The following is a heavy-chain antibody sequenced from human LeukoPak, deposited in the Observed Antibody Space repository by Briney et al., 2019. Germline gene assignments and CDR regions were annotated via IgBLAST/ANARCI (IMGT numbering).Heavy chain of an antibody. D-gene: IGHD6-6*01. J-gene: IGHJ6*03. Sequence: GGSLRLSCAASGFTFSSYGMHWVRQAPGKGLEWVAFIRYDGSNKYYADSVKGRFTISRDNSKNTLYLQMNSLRAEDTAVYYCAKGGIAARNNYYYYMDVWGKGTTVTVSS. CDR2: IRYDGSNK. V-gene: IGHV3-30*02. CDR1: GFTFSSYG. CDR3: AKGGIAARNNYYYYMDV.